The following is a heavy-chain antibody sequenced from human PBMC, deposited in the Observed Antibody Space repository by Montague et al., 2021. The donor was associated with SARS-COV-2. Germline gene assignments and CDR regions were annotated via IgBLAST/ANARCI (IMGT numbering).Heavy chain of an antibody. Sequence: SRSLSFSASGFPFSTFWMTWVRQVPGKGLEWVANIKQDGSEKYYVDSVKGRFTISRDNAKNSLYLQLDSLRAEDTAVYYCARGYDSSGYQYWGQGTLVTVSS. CDR2: IKQDGSEK. CDR3: ARGYDSSGYQY. CDR1: GFPFSTFW. V-gene: IGHV3-7*05. J-gene: IGHJ4*02. D-gene: IGHD3-22*01.